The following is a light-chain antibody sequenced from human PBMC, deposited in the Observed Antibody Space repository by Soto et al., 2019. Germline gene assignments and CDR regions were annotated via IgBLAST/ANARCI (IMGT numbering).Light chain of an antibody. CDR3: QQHNTYPLT. V-gene: IGKV1-5*01. CDR2: AAS. Sequence: DIQMTQSPSTLSASVGDRVTITCRASQSISSWLAWYQQKPGKAPKLPIYAASSLESGVPSRFSGSASGTEFTLTISSLQPDDFATYYCQQHNTYPLTFGGGTKVDIK. CDR1: QSISSW. J-gene: IGKJ4*01.